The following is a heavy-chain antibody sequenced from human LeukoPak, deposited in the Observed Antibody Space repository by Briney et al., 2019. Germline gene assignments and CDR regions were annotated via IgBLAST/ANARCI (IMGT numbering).Heavy chain of an antibody. V-gene: IGHV1-2*02. CDR2: INPNSGAT. J-gene: IGHJ4*02. Sequence: GASVRVSCKASGYTFTGYYMHWVRQAPGQGLEWVGWINPNSGATNYAQKFQDRVTMTGDTSINTAYMELSSLRSDDTAVYYCARGISRTGISGWGQGTSVTVSS. CDR3: ARGISRTGISG. CDR1: GYTFTGYY. D-gene: IGHD3/OR15-3a*01.